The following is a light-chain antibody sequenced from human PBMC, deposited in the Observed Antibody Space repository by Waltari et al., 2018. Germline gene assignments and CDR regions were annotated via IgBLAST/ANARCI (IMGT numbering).Light chain of an antibody. J-gene: IGLJ1*01. CDR3: SSYAGNYIYV. CDR1: SGDIGTSDH. V-gene: IGLV2-8*01. CDR2: AVT. Sequence: QSALTQPPSASGSPGQSVTISCTGTSGDIGTSDHVSWYQQHPGKAPKVIVYAVTKRPSGVPDRFSGSKSGDTAFLTVSGLQAEDEADYYCSSYAGNYIYVFGTGTEVTVL.